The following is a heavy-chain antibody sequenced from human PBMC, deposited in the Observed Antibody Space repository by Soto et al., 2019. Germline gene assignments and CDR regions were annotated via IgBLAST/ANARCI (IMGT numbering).Heavy chain of an antibody. CDR3: VKDIAILATYFVY. V-gene: IGHV3-64D*06. CDR2: ISSNGGST. CDR1: GFTFSSDA. J-gene: IGHJ4*02. Sequence: GGSLILSCSASGFTFSSDANHWVRQAPGKGLEYVSAISSNGGSTYYADSVKGRFTISRDNSKNTLYLQMSSLRAEDTAVYYCVKDIAILATYFVYWGQGTLVAVSS. D-gene: IGHD5-12*01.